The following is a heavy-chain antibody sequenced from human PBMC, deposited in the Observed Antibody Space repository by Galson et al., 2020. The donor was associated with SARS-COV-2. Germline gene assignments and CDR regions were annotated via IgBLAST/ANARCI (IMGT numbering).Heavy chain of an antibody. Sequence: QLGESLKISCAASGFTFSSYGMYWVRQAPGKGLEWVAVISYDGSNKYYADSVKGRFTISRDNSKNTLYLQMNSMRAEDTAVYYCAKLPRPHDLWFGDLGGMDVWGQGTTVTVSS. J-gene: IGHJ6*02. CDR2: ISYDGSNK. CDR1: GFTFSSYG. V-gene: IGHV3-30*18. CDR3: AKLPRPHDLWFGDLGGMDV. D-gene: IGHD3-10*01.